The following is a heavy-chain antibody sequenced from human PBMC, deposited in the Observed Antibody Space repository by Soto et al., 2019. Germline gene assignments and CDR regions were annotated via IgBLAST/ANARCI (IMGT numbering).Heavy chain of an antibody. D-gene: IGHD6-19*01. V-gene: IGHV2-5*02. J-gene: IGHJ5*02. Sequence: QITLKESGPTLVKPTQTLTLTCTFSGFSLSTSGVGVGWIRQPPGKALEWLALIYWDDDKRYSPSLKSRLTITKDTSKNQVVLTMTNMDPVDTATYYCAQHLYSSGWYEFPDHGWFDPWGQGTLVTVSS. CDR1: GFSLSTSGVG. CDR2: IYWDDDK. CDR3: AQHLYSSGWYEFPDHGWFDP.